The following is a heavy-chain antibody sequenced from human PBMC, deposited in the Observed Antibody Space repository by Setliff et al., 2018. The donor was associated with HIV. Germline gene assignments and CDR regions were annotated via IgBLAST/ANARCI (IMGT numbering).Heavy chain of an antibody. D-gene: IGHD3-9*01. CDR1: GYTFTGYY. CDR3: ARGSLLGYFDWLFPD. J-gene: IGHJ4*02. Sequence: GASVKVSCKASGYTFTGYYMHRVRQAPGQGLEWMGWINPNSGGTNYAQKFQGRVTMTRDTSISTAYMELSRLRSDDTAVYYCARGSLLGYFDWLFPDWGQGTLVTVSS. CDR2: INPNSGGT. V-gene: IGHV1-2*02.